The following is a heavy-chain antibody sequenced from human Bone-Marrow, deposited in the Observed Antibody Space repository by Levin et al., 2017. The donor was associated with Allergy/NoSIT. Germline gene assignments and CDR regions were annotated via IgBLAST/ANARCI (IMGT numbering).Heavy chain of an antibody. J-gene: IGHJ4*02. CDR2: IYYSGST. D-gene: IGHD5-24*01. CDR3: AREDGSTFDS. V-gene: IGHV4-31*03. Sequence: LQTLSLTCTVSGGSISSGGYHWSWIRQHAGKGLEWIGYIYYSGSTYYNPSLKSRAMISLDTSKNQFSLKVTSATAADAAVYYCAREDGSTFDSWGQGTLVTVSS. CDR1: GGSISSGGYH.